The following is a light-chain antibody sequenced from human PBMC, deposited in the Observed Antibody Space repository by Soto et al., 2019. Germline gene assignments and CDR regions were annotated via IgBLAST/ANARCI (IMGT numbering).Light chain of an antibody. V-gene: IGLV2-14*01. CDR1: SXDVGDYNY. CDR2: EVS. CDR3: SSYTRSNTLPRV. Sequence: QSVLTQPASVSGSPGQSITISCTGTSXDVGDYNYVSWYQQHPGKAPKLMIYEVSDRPSGVSNRFSGSKSGNTASLTISGLQAEDEADYYCSSYTRSNTLPRVFGTGTKVTVL. J-gene: IGLJ1*01.